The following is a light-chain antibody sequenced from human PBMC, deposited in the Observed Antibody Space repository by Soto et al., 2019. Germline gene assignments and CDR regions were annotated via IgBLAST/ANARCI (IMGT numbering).Light chain of an antibody. Sequence: VLTQPASVSGSPGQSIAISCTGTSRDVGGYNYVSWYQQHPGKAPKLMIHEVSNRPSGVSDRFSGSKSGNTASLTISGRQADVEADYYCSSHTSDSTPVFGAATKVTDL. V-gene: IGLV2-14*01. CDR2: EVS. CDR1: SRDVGGYNY. J-gene: IGLJ1*01. CDR3: SSHTSDSTPV.